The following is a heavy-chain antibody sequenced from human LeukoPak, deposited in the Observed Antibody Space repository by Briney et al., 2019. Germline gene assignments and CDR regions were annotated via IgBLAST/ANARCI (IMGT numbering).Heavy chain of an antibody. CDR3: ARGNYGDYEDYIFDY. CDR2: IFYSGST. D-gene: IGHD4-17*01. V-gene: IGHV4-39*07. J-gene: IGHJ4*02. CDR1: SGSISTSNYY. Sequence: PSETLSLTCTVSSGSISTSNYYWGWVRQPPGKALEWIGNIFYSGSTYYSPSLKSRVTISLDTSKNQFSLNLSSVTAADTAVYYCARGNYGDYEDYIFDYWGQGTLVTVSS.